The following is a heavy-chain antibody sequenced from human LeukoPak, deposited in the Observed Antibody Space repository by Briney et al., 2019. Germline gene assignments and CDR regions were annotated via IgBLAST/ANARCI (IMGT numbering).Heavy chain of an antibody. V-gene: IGHV4-59*12. Sequence: PSETLSLTCTVSGGSISSYYWSWIRQPAGKGLEWIGYIYYSGSTNYNPSLKSRVTISADTSKNQFSLKLSSVTAADTAVYYCARRTRTQLRYFDWLFHFDYWGQGTLVTVSS. D-gene: IGHD3-9*01. CDR2: IYYSGST. CDR3: ARRTRTQLRYFDWLFHFDY. CDR1: GGSISSYY. J-gene: IGHJ4*02.